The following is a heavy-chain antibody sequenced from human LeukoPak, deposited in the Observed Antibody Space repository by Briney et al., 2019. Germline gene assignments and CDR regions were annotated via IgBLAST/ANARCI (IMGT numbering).Heavy chain of an antibody. D-gene: IGHD6-19*01. CDR2: INHSGST. J-gene: IGHJ3*02. Sequence: SETLSLTCAVYGGSFSGYYWSWIRQPPGKRLEWIGEINHSGSTNYNPSLKSRVTISVDTSKNQFSLKLSSVTAADTAVYYCASEGIAVAGTRAFDIWGQGTMVTVS. V-gene: IGHV4-34*01. CDR3: ASEGIAVAGTRAFDI. CDR1: GGSFSGYY.